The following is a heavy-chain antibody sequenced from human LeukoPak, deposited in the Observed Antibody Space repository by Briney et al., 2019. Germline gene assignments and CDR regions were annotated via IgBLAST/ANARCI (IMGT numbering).Heavy chain of an antibody. Sequence: GGSLRLSCAASGFTFSSYSMNWVRQPPGKGLEWVSYISSSSSYIHSADSVRGRFTISRDNAKNSLFLQMNSLRAEDTAVYYCARDEWGDAFDIWGQGTMVTVSS. V-gene: IGHV3-21*01. J-gene: IGHJ3*02. CDR2: ISSSSSYI. D-gene: IGHD1-26*01. CDR3: ARDEWGDAFDI. CDR1: GFTFSSYS.